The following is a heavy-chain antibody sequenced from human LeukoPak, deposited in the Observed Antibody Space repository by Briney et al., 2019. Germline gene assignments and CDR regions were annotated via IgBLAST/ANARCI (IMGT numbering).Heavy chain of an antibody. V-gene: IGHV1-58*01. CDR3: AAARHCSSTSCYYFAFDI. CDR2: IVVGSGNT. CDR1: GFTFTSSA. D-gene: IGHD2-2*01. J-gene: IGHJ3*02. Sequence: GASVKVSCKASGFTFTSSAVQWVRQARGQRREWIGWIVVGSGNTNYAQKFQERVTITRDMSTSTAYMELSSLRSEDTAVYYCAAARHCSSTSCYYFAFDIWGQGTMVTVSS.